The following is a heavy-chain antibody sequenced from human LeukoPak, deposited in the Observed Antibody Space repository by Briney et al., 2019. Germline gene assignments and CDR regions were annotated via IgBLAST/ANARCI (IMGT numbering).Heavy chain of an antibody. D-gene: IGHD4-17*01. V-gene: IGHV1-2*06. Sequence: ASVKVSCKASGYTFTGYYMHWVRQAPGQGLEWMGRINPNSGDTNSAQKFQGRVTMTRDTSLSTAYMELSRLRSDDTAVYYCANLMTTVTAGPFDYWGQGTLVTVSS. CDR2: INPNSGDT. CDR3: ANLMTTVTAGPFDY. J-gene: IGHJ4*02. CDR1: GYTFTGYY.